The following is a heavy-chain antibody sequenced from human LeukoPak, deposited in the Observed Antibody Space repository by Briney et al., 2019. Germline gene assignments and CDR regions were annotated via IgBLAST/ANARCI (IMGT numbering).Heavy chain of an antibody. CDR3: AGYSSSWTPSIDY. D-gene: IGHD6-13*01. CDR1: GVSFSSHG. J-gene: IGHJ4*02. Sequence: GRSLRLSCAAYGVSFSSHGMHWVRQAPGKGLEWVASIWYDGTNKYYADSVKGRFTISRDNTKNVLYLEMNSLRGEDTAVYYCAGYSSSWTPSIDYWGQGTLVTVSS. CDR2: IWYDGTNK. V-gene: IGHV3-33*01.